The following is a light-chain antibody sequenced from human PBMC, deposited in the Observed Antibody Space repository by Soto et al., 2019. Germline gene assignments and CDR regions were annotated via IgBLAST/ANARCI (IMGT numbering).Light chain of an antibody. Sequence: QSALTQPASVSGSPGQSITISCTGTSSDVGSYNLVSWYQQHPGKAPKLMIYEVNKRPSGVSNRFSGSKSANTASLTISGLQTEDEADYYCCSYAGTNTFVFGTGTKLTVL. J-gene: IGLJ1*01. V-gene: IGLV2-23*02. CDR2: EVN. CDR1: SSDVGSYNL. CDR3: CSYAGTNTFV.